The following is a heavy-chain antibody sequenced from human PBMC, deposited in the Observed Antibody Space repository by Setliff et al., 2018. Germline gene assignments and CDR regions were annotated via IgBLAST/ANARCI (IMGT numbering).Heavy chain of an antibody. CDR3: ARTGTYRYFDY. CDR2: FRPSGKT. J-gene: IGHJ4*02. D-gene: IGHD1-1*01. CDR1: GSAISSGHY. V-gene: IGHV4-38-2*01. Sequence: TSETLSLTCAVSGSAISSGHYWGWIRQPPGKGLEWIGSFRPSGKTYYNASLKSRLTISVDTSKNQFSLKLRSVTAADTAVYYCARTGTYRYFDYWGQGALVTVSS.